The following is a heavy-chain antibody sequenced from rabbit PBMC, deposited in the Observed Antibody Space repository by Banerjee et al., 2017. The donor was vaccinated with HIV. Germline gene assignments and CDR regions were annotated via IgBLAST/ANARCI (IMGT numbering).Heavy chain of an antibody. J-gene: IGHJ4*01. Sequence: QEQLVESGGGLVQPGGSLTLSCKASGFDFSSYYMNWVRQAPGKGLEWIGYIVPVFGFTYYANWVNGRFTISSHNAQNTLYLQLTSLTAADTATYFCARDLDGVIGWNFGWWGPGTLVTVS. V-gene: IGHV1S47*01. CDR3: ARDLDGVIGWNFGW. D-gene: IGHD4-1*01. CDR2: IVPVFGFT. CDR1: GFDFSSYY.